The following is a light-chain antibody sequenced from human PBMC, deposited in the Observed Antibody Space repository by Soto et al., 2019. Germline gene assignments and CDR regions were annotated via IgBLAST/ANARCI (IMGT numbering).Light chain of an antibody. CDR3: QQANTFPYT. V-gene: IGKV1-12*01. CDR1: QDIASW. CDR2: AAS. Sequence: DIQMTQSPSSVSASVGDRVTITCRASQDIASWLAWFQQKPGKAPNLLIYAASSLQSGVPSRFSGSGSGTDFTLTISSLQPEDFATYYRQQANTFPYTFGQGTKLEIK. J-gene: IGKJ2*01.